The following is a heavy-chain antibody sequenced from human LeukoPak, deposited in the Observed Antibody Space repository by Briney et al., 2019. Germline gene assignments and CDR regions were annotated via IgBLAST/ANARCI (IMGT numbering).Heavy chain of an antibody. Sequence: PGGSLRLSCAASGFTFSSYSMIWVRQAPGKGLEWVSSISSSSSYIYYADSVKGRFTISRDNAKNSLYLQMNSLRAEDTAVYYCARDQYCSSTSCDAFDIWGQGTMVTVSS. CDR3: ARDQYCSSTSCDAFDI. D-gene: IGHD2-2*01. CDR1: GFTFSSYS. J-gene: IGHJ3*02. CDR2: ISSSSSYI. V-gene: IGHV3-21*01.